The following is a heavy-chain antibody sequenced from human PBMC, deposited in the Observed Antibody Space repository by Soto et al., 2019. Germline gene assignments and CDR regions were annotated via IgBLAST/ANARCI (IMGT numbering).Heavy chain of an antibody. CDR3: ARDFPDSTASSYDVWSGSDAFDI. D-gene: IGHD3-3*01. CDR2: SISISSNI. Sequence: GGSRRLSCAASGFTLSSYSMNWVRQAPGKGREWVSYSISISSNIYYANSVKGRFPISRDNAKNSLYLQMNSLRAEDTAVYYCARDFPDSTASSYDVWSGSDAFDIWGQGTMVTVSS. V-gene: IGHV3-48*04. J-gene: IGHJ3*02. CDR1: GFTLSSYS.